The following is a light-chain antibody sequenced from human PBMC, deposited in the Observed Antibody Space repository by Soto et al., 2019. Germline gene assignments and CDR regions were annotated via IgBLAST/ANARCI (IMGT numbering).Light chain of an antibody. Sequence: DIQVTQSPSSVSASEGDRVTITCRASQDINNWLAWYQQKPGKAPKLLIYTTSNLQSGVPSRFSGSGSGTDFTLTISSLQPEDFATYYCQQANSFPLTFGGGTKVEIK. V-gene: IGKV1D-12*01. CDR3: QQANSFPLT. CDR1: QDINNW. J-gene: IGKJ4*01. CDR2: TTS.